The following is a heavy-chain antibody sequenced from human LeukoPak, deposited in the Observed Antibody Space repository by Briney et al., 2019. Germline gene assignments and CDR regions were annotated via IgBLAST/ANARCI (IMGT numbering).Heavy chain of an antibody. D-gene: IGHD2-21*02. CDR2: IIPIFGTA. CDR3: ARESTPPPGSCGGDCYLAYYYYGMDV. CDR1: GGTFSSYA. Sequence: SVKVSCKASGGTFSSYAISWVRQAPGQGLEWMGGIIPIFGTANYAQKFQGRVTITADESTSTAYMELSSLRSEDTAVYYCARESTPPPGSCGGDCYLAYYYYGMDVWGQGTTVTVS. V-gene: IGHV1-69*01. J-gene: IGHJ6*02.